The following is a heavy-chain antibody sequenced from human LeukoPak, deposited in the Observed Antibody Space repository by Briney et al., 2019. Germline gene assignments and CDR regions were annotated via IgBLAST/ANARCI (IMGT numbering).Heavy chain of an antibody. CDR2: IYPGGSDT. CDR3: ARSGRWDWYFDL. J-gene: IGHJ2*01. D-gene: IGHD2-15*01. Sequence: GESLKISCKGSGYNFTTYWIGWVRQMPGTGLEWMGIIYPGGSDTRYGPSMQGPVTISADKSIDTADLQWSSMNASDSAIYFCARSGRWDWYFDLWGRGTLVTVSS. CDR1: GYNFTTYW. V-gene: IGHV5-51*01.